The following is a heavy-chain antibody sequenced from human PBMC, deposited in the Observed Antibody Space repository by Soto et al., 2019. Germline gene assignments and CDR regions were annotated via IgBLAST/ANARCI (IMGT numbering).Heavy chain of an antibody. CDR1: DGSFGTSY. CDR3: ARVTRFPDAFDI. CDR2: INHNGDS. Sequence: QVHLQQWGAGLLKPSETLSLTCGVYDGSFGTSYWAWIRQSPEKGLEWIGEINHNGDSNYNPSLKMRVTISLDMSENLFSLKLTPVAAADTAVYYCARVTRFPDAFDIWGQGTPVIVSS. V-gene: IGHV4-34*01. J-gene: IGHJ3*02.